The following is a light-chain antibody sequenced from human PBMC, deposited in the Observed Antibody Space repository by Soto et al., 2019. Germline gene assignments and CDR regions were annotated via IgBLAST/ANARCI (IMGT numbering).Light chain of an antibody. V-gene: IGKV1-13*02. CDR3: QQFNSYPQT. J-gene: IGKJ2*01. CDR2: DAS. Sequence: AIQLTQSPSSLSASVGDRVTITCRASQGISSALAWYQQKPGRAPELLIYDASTLESGVPSRFSGSGSGTDFTLTISSLQPADFATYYCQQFNSYPQTFGQGTKLEI. CDR1: QGISSA.